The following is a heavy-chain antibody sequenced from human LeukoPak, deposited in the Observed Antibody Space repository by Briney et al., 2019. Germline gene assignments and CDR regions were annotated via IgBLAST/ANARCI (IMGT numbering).Heavy chain of an antibody. CDR1: GYTFTGHY. CDR3: ARASNIRPGDY. CDR2: INPNSGGT. J-gene: IGHJ4*02. V-gene: IGHV1-2*06. D-gene: IGHD2-2*02. Sequence: ASVKVSCKASGYTFTGHYMHWVRQAPGQGPEWMGRINPNSGGTNYAQKFQGRVTMTRDTSISTAYMELSRLRSDDTAVYYCARASNIRPGDYWGQGTLVTVSS.